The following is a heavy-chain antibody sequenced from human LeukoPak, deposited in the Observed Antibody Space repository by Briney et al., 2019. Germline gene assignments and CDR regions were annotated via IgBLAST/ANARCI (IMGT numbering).Heavy chain of an antibody. D-gene: IGHD2-2*02. V-gene: IGHV4-4*07. CDR3: AREMAVAGPYTFDI. CDR1: GPSINNYY. CDR2: IYCCGST. J-gene: IGHJ3*02. Sequence: SETLSLTCTVSGPSINNYYWSWFRQPAGKGLEWIGRIYCCGSTNYNPSLKSRITMSLDTSQNQFSLNLRFVTAAETAVYFCAREMAVAGPYTFDIWGQGTEVTVSS.